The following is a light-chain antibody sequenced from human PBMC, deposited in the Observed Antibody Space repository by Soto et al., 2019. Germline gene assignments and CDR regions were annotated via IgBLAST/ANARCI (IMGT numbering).Light chain of an antibody. CDR1: QSVSSTY. CDR2: GAS. V-gene: IGKV3-20*01. CDR3: HQYGSSPQT. Sequence: EIVLTQSPGTLSLSPGGRATLSCRASQSVSSTYLAWYQQKHGQAPRLLIYGASSRATGIPDRFSGSGSGTDFTLTISRLEPEDFAVYYCHQYGSSPQTFGQGTKVDIK. J-gene: IGKJ1*01.